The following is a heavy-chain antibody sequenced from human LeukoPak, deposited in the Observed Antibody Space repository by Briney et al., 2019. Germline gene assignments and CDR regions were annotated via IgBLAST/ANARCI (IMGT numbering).Heavy chain of an antibody. J-gene: IGHJ6*02. CDR3: ATDLPGGPGYGMDV. CDR2: FDPEDGET. CDR1: GYTLTELS. Sequence: RWASVKVSCKVSGYTLTELSMHWVRQAPGKGLEWMGGFDPEDGETIYAQKFQGRVTMTEDTSTDTAYMELSSLRSEDTAVYYCATDLPGGPGYGMDVWGQGTTVTVSS. D-gene: IGHD3-10*01. V-gene: IGHV1-24*01.